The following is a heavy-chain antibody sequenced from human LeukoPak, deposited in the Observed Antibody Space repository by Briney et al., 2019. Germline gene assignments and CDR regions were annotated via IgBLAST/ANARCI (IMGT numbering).Heavy chain of an antibody. CDR1: GFSFSSYV. D-gene: IGHD3-22*01. J-gene: IGHJ4*02. V-gene: IGHV3-23*01. CDR3: AKDQRILVIITTDFDY. CDR2: ISGGGGST. Sequence: GGSLRLSCAASGFSFSSYVMNWVRQAPGKGLEWVSAISGGGGSTYYADSVKGRFTISRDNSKSTLYLQMNSLRAEDTAVYYCAKDQRILVIITTDFDYWGQGTLATVSS.